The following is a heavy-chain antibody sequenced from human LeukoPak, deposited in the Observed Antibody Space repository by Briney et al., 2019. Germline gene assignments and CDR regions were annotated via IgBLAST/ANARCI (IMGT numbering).Heavy chain of an antibody. D-gene: IGHD3-22*01. Sequence: PGGSLRLSCAASGFTFSSYSMNWVRQAPGKGREWVSYISSSSSTIYYADSVKGRFTISRDNAKNSLYLQMNSLRAEDTAVYYCARAPSFRYYDSSAFDIWGQGTMVTVSS. J-gene: IGHJ3*02. CDR1: GFTFSSYS. CDR2: ISSSSSTI. CDR3: ARAPSFRYYDSSAFDI. V-gene: IGHV3-48*01.